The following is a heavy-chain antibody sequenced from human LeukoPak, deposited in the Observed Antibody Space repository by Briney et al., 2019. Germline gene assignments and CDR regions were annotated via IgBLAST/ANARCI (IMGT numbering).Heavy chain of an antibody. J-gene: IGHJ4*02. V-gene: IGHV1-69*13. CDR1: GGTFSSYA. Sequence: SVKVSCKASGGTFSSYAISWVRQAPGQGLEWMGGIIPIFGTANYAQKFQGRVTITADESTSTAYMELSSLRSEDTAVYYCARSRGLAYCGGDCYSGLDYWGQGTLVTVSS. CDR3: ARSRGLAYCGGDCYSGLDY. CDR2: IIPIFGTA. D-gene: IGHD2-21*02.